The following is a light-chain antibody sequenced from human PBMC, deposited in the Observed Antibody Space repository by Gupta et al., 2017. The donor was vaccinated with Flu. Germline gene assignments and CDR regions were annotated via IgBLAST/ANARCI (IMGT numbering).Light chain of an antibody. CDR3: QHRSNLVA. CDR1: QRVTSN. CDR2: DAS. J-gene: IGKJ4*01. Sequence: SPANLSLSQGGRATRSGRDSQRVTSNLDWLQQRPGQAHRLIIYDASNRATGITDRFSGSGAGKDFTLTSSRREHEDFAVYYGQHRSNLVAFGGGTMVEI. V-gene: IGKV3-11*01.